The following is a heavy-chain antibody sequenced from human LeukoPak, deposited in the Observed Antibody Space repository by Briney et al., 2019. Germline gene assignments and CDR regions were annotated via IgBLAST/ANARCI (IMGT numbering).Heavy chain of an antibody. J-gene: IGHJ4*02. CDR3: AKSSGSYDCFDY. V-gene: IGHV3-30*02. D-gene: IGHD1-26*01. CDR2: IRYDGSNK. CDR1: GFTFSAYG. Sequence: GGSLRLSCAASGFTFSAYGIHWVRQAPGKGLEWVTFIRYDGSNKYYADSVKGRFTISRDNSKNTLYLQMNSLRVEDTAVYYCAKSSGSYDCFDYWGQGTLVTVSS.